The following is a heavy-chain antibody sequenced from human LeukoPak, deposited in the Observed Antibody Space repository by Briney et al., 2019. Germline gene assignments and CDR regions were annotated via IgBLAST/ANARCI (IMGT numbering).Heavy chain of an antibody. CDR1: EFTFSSYV. CDR2: VSGGGGST. Sequence: GSLRLSCVASEFTFSSYVMSWVRQAPGKGLEWVSGVSGGGGSTYYADSVKGRFTISRDNFEKTLYLQMNSLRADDTAVYYCAKGGDYYDRTWPDAFDFWGQGTMVTVSS. J-gene: IGHJ3*01. D-gene: IGHD3-22*01. V-gene: IGHV3-23*01. CDR3: AKGGDYYDRTWPDAFDF.